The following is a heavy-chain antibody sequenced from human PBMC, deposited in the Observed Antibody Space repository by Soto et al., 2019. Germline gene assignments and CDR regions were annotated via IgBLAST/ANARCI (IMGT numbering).Heavy chain of an antibody. J-gene: IGHJ6*03. CDR3: ARVRSGGTYYDFWSGYTTYYYYYMDV. Sequence: ASVKVSCKASGYTFTSYDINWVRQATGQGLEWMGWMNPNSGNTGYAQKFQGRVTMTRNTSISTAYMELSSLRSEDTAVYYCARVRSGGTYYDFWSGYTTYYYYYMDVWGKGTTVTVSS. CDR2: MNPNSGNT. V-gene: IGHV1-8*01. D-gene: IGHD3-3*01. CDR1: GYTFTSYD.